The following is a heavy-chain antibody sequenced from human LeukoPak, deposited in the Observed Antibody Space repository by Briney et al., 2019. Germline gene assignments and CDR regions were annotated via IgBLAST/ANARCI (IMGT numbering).Heavy chain of an antibody. J-gene: IGHJ4*02. D-gene: IGHD6-19*01. V-gene: IGHV3-23*01. Sequence: GGSLRLSCAASGFTFSSYAMSWVRQAPGKGLEWVSAISGSGGSTYYADSVKGRFTISGDNSKNTLYLQMNSLRAEDTAVYYCAKDRYSGGWPDYWGQGTLVTVSS. CDR2: ISGSGGST. CDR1: GFTFSSYA. CDR3: AKDRYSGGWPDY.